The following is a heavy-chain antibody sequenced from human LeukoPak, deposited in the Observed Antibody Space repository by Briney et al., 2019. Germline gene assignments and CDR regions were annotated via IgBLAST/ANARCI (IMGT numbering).Heavy chain of an antibody. D-gene: IGHD6-13*01. Sequence: GGSLRLSCAASGFTFSSYDMHWVRQAPGKGLEWVSAIGTAGDTYYPGSVKGRFTISRENAKNSLYLQMNSLRAEDTAVYYCARGGYSSSWYVYSYWGQGTLVTVSS. CDR1: GFTFSSYD. V-gene: IGHV3-13*01. CDR2: IGTAGDT. J-gene: IGHJ4*02. CDR3: ARGGYSSSWYVYSY.